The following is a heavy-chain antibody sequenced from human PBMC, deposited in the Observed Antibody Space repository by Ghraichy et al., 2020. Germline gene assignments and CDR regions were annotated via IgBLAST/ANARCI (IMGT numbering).Heavy chain of an antibody. V-gene: IGHV4-39*01. CDR2: VYKSGST. D-gene: IGHD3-3*01. J-gene: IGHJ4*02. CDR1: GGSINSSYYY. Sequence: LSLTCTVSGGSINSSYYYWGWIRQPPGKGLEWIGSVYKSGSTYYKPTLKSRVTISVDTSKNQFSLKLSSVTAADTAVYYCATLRFLEWHVDSWGQGTPVLVSA. CDR3: ATLRFLEWHVDS.